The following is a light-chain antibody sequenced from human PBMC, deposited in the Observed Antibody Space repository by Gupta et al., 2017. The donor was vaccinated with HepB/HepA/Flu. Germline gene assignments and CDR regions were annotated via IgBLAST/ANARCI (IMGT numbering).Light chain of an antibody. CDR3: QQYGSSPRT. J-gene: IGKJ1*01. Sequence: VLTQSPGTLSLSPGERATLSCRASQSVSSSYLAWYQQKPGQAPRLLIYGASSRATGIPDRFSGSGSGTDFTLTISRLEPEDFAVYYCQQYGSSPRTFGQGTKVEIK. V-gene: IGKV3-20*01. CDR1: QSVSSSY. CDR2: GAS.